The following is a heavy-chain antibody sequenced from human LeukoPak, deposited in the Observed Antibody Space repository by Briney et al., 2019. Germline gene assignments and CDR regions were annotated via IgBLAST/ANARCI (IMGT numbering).Heavy chain of an antibody. CDR2: IKYDGNEK. V-gene: IGHV3-7*01. CDR3: VRESFSRGDFN. D-gene: IGHD7-27*01. J-gene: IGHJ4*02. CDR1: GFIFSGYA. Sequence: GGSLRLSCAASGFIFSGYAMHWVRQAPGKGLEWVATIKYDGNEKYYVDSVRGRFTISRDNAKNSLYLQMNSLTAEDTAVFYCVRESFSRGDFNWGQGTLVSVSS.